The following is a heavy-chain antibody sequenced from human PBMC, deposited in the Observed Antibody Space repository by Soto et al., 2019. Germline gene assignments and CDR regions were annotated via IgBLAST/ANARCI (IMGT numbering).Heavy chain of an antibody. CDR2: INGDGSFT. V-gene: IGHV3-74*01. CDR3: ASGGSSLNFDS. CDR1: AFTFKNHW. J-gene: IGHJ4*02. D-gene: IGHD6-6*01. Sequence: PGGSLRLSCAASAFTFKNHWMHWVRQVPGKGPVWVSRINGDGSFTSYADSVKGRFTISRDNAKNTLYLQMNSLRAEDTAVYYCASGGSSLNFDSWGQGTLVTVSS.